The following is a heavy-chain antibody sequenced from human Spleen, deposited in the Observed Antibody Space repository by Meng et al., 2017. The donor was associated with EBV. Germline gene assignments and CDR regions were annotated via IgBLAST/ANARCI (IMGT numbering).Heavy chain of an antibody. CDR3: VRGSDNWNILVFDY. D-gene: IGHD1/OR15-1a*01. CDR2: INESEGT. Sequence: HLYQWGAGIMKPPETLSLTCAVYGESFSDYYWTWISQPPGKGLEWIGEINESEGTKYSSFLKSRVSISLDTSRNQFSLILNSVTAANTAVYYCVRGSDNWNILVFDYWGQGALVTVFS. V-gene: IGHV4-34*01. CDR1: GESFSDYY. J-gene: IGHJ4*02.